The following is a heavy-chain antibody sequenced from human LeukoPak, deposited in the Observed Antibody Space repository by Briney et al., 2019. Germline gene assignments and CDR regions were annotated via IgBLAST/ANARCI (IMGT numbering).Heavy chain of an antibody. D-gene: IGHD2-2*01. Sequence: SETLSLTCTVSGGSISSYYWSWIRQPPGKGLEWIGYIYYSGSTNYNPSLKSRVTISVDTSKNQFSLKLSSVTAADTAVYYCARGCSSTSCSTGDAFDIWGQGTMVTVSS. CDR2: IYYSGST. CDR1: GGSISSYY. CDR3: ARGCSSTSCSTGDAFDI. J-gene: IGHJ3*02. V-gene: IGHV4-59*08.